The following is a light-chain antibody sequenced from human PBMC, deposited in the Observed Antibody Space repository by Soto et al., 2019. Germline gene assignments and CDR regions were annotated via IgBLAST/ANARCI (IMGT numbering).Light chain of an antibody. Sequence: VSTQSPGTLSLSPGERATLSCRASQSVSSSYLAWYQQKPGQAPRLLIYGASSRATGIPDRFSGSGSGKDFTLTISRLEPEDFAVYYCQQKTFGQGTKVDIK. CDR1: QSVSSSY. CDR2: GAS. V-gene: IGKV3-20*01. CDR3: QQKT. J-gene: IGKJ1*01.